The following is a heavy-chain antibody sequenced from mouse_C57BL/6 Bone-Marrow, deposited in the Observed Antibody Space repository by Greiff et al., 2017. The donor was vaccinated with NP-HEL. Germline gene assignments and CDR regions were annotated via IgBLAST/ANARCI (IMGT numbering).Heavy chain of an antibody. CDR1: GYTFTSYW. J-gene: IGHJ1*03. CDR2: IDPSDSYT. Sequence: QVQLQQSGAELVKPGASVKLSCKASGYTFTSYWMQWVKQRPGQGLEWIGEIDPSDSYTNYNQKFKGKATLTVDTSSSTAYMQLSSLTSEDSAVYYCARWIYYGGYWYFDVWGTGTTVTVSS. V-gene: IGHV1-50*01. D-gene: IGHD1-1*01. CDR3: ARWIYYGGYWYFDV.